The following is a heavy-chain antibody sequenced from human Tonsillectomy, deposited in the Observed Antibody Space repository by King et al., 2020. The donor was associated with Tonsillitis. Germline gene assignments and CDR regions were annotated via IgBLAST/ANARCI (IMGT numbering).Heavy chain of an antibody. D-gene: IGHD3-22*01. CDR2: IYHSGST. V-gene: IGHV4-38-2*02. Sequence: QLQESGPGLVKPSETLSLTCAVSGYSINSGYYWGWIRQPPGKGLEWIGNIYHSGSTYYNPSLKSRVTISVDTSKNQFSLKLSSVTAADTAVYYCARDPQHYDSSGYPSPNDAFDIWGQGTMVTVSS. CDR3: ARDPQHYDSSGYPSPNDAFDI. CDR1: GYSINSGYY. J-gene: IGHJ3*02.